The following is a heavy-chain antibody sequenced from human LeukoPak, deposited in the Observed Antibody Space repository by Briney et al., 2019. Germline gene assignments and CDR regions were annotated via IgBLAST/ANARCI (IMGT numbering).Heavy chain of an antibody. CDR2: IRYDGSNK. V-gene: IGHV3-30*02. CDR1: GFTFSNYW. J-gene: IGHJ4*02. Sequence: GGSLRLSCAASGFTFSNYWMHWVRQAPGKGLEWVAFIRYDGSNKYYADSVKGRFTISRDNSKNALYLQMNSLRAEDTAVYYCAKDPDDFWRGYYVYWGQGTLVTVSS. D-gene: IGHD3-3*01. CDR3: AKDPDDFWRGYYVY.